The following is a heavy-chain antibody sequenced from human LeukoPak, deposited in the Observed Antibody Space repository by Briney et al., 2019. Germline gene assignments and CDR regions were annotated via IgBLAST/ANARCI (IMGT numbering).Heavy chain of an antibody. J-gene: IGHJ4*02. CDR2: INPNSGGT. CDR3: ASSGVVVMGFDY. Sequence: GASVKVSCKASGYTFTGYYMHWVRQAPGQGLEWMGRINPNSGGTNYAQKFQGRVTMTRDTSISTAHMELSRLRSDDAAVYYCASSGVVVMGFDYWGQGTLVTVSS. V-gene: IGHV1-2*06. D-gene: IGHD3-22*01. CDR1: GYTFTGYY.